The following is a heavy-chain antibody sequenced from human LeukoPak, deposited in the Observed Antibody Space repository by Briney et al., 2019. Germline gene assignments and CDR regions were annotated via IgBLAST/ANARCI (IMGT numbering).Heavy chain of an antibody. CDR2: INTDETIA. J-gene: IGHJ4*02. V-gene: IGHV3-74*01. CDR3: ARGVAGSGSYYNVGFDF. Sequence: GGSLRLSCAASGFAFTTYWMHWVRHAPGKGLVWVSRINTDETIANYADSVTGRFTISRDNAKNTLHLQMNSLRVEDTAVYYCARGVAGSGSYYNVGFDFWGQGALVTVSS. CDR1: GFAFTTYW. D-gene: IGHD3-10*01.